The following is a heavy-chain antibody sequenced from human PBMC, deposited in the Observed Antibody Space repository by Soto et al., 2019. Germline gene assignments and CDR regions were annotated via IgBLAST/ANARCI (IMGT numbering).Heavy chain of an antibody. J-gene: IGHJ6*02. D-gene: IGHD3-3*01. CDR3: ARDLGGITIFGVVMGPYYYGMDV. CDR2: ISAYNGNT. V-gene: IGHV1-18*01. CDR1: GYTFTSYG. Sequence: ASVKVSCKASGYTFTSYGISWVRQAPGQGLEWMGWISAYNGNTNYAQKLQGRVTMTTDTSTSTAYMELRSLRSDDTAVYYCARDLGGITIFGVVMGPYYYGMDVWGQGTTVTVS.